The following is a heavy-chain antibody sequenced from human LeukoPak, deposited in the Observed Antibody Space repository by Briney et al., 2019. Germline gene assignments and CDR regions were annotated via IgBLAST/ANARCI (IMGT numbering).Heavy chain of an antibody. Sequence: ETLSLTCTVSGGSISSYYWSWIRQPPGKGLEWIGYIYYSGSTNYNPSLKSRVTISVDTSKNQFSLKLSSVTAADTAVYYCARETYSSGGYYMDVWGKGTTVTVSS. CDR2: IYYSGST. CDR1: GGSISSYY. J-gene: IGHJ6*03. V-gene: IGHV4-59*01. CDR3: ARETYSSGGYYMDV. D-gene: IGHD6-19*01.